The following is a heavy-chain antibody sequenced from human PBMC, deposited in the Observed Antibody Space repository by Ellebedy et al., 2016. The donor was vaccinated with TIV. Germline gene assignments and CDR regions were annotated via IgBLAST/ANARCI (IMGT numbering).Heavy chain of an antibody. CDR3: ARRYDGSGYVDF. J-gene: IGHJ4*02. Sequence: GESLKISCKTSGYTFTSYWIGWVRQMPGKGLEWMGIIYPGDSETRYNPSFQGQVTISADKSISTAYLQWSSLKASDTAMYYCARRYDGSGYVDFWGQGTLVTVSS. CDR2: IYPGDSET. D-gene: IGHD3-22*01. CDR1: GYTFTSYW. V-gene: IGHV5-51*01.